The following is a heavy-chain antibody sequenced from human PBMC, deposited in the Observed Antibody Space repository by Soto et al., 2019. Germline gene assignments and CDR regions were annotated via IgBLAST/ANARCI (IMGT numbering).Heavy chain of an antibody. CDR2: IYYSGST. CDR3: ARQKYSNYGGGRYGKDV. CDR1: AGSISSSSYY. V-gene: IGHV4-39*01. J-gene: IGHJ6*02. D-gene: IGHD4-4*01. Sequence: SETLSLTCTVSAGSISSSSYYWGCIRQPPGKGLEWIGSIYYSGSTYYNPSLKSRVTISVDTSKNQFSLKLSSVTAADTAVYYCARQKYSNYGGGRYGKDVWGQGTTVT.